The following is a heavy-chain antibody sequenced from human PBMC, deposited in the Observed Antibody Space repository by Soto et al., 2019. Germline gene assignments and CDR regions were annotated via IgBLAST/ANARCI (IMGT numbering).Heavy chain of an antibody. D-gene: IGHD5-18*01. V-gene: IGHV3-53*01. CDR1: GFIVSSSY. CDR2: IYSGGST. CDR3: ARDLSAMATGMDV. J-gene: IGHJ6*02. Sequence: EVQLVESGGGLIQPGGSLRLSCAASGFIVSSSYMRWVRQAPGKGLEWVSAIYSGGSTYYADSVKGRFTISRDNSKNMVYLQMNSLRAEDTAVYYCARDLSAMATGMDVWGQGTTVIVSS.